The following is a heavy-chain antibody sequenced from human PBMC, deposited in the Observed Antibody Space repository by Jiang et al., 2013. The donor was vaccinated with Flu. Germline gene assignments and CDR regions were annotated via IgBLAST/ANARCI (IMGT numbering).Heavy chain of an antibody. Sequence: GPGLVKPSETLSLTCTVSGGSISSYYWSWIRQPPGKGLEWIGYIYYSGSTNYNPSLKSRVTISVDTSKNQFSLKLSSVTAADTAVYYCARDLTGVAGYNWFDPWGQGTLVTVSS. CDR1: GGSISSYY. CDR2: IYYSGST. J-gene: IGHJ5*02. D-gene: IGHD7-27*01. CDR3: ARDLTGVAGYNWFDP. V-gene: IGHV4-59*01.